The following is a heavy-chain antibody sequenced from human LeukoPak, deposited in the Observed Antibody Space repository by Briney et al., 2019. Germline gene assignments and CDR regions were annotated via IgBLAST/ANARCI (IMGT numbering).Heavy chain of an antibody. V-gene: IGHV3-15*01. CDR2: IKSKTDGGTT. Sequence: PGGSLRLSCAASGFTFSNAWMSWVRQAPGKGLEWVGRIKSKTDGGTTDYAAPVKGRFTISRDDSKNTLYLQMNSLKTEDTAVYYCTTDIHHRATEYYYYYYYMDVWGKGTTVTVSS. CDR1: GFTFSNAW. CDR3: TTDIHHRATEYYYYYYYMDV. J-gene: IGHJ6*03. D-gene: IGHD5-12*01.